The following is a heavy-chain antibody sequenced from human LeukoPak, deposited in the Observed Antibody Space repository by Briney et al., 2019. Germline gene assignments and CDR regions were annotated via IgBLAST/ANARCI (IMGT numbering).Heavy chain of an antibody. V-gene: IGHV1-18*01. J-gene: IGHJ6*02. D-gene: IGHD1-26*01. CDR3: ATEGLVGATHYYYYGMDV. CDR1: GYTFTSYG. Sequence: ASVKVSCKASGYTFTSYGISWVRQAPGQGLEWMGWISAYNGNTNYAQKLQGRVTMTTDTSTSTAYMELRSLRSDDTAMYYCATEGLVGATHYYYYGMDVWGQGTTVTVSS. CDR2: ISAYNGNT.